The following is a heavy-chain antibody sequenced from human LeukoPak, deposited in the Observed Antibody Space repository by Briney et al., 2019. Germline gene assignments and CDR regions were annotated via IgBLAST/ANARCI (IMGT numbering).Heavy chain of an antibody. V-gene: IGHV4-38-2*02. CDR2: IYHSGTT. J-gene: IGHJ4*02. CDR3: ARQNYDLLTTYYFDY. CDR1: DYSISSGYY. Sequence: SETLSLTCIVSDYSISSGYYWGWIRQPPGKGLEWIGSIYHSGTTYYNPSLKSRVTMSVDTSNNQFSLKLSSVTAADTAVYYCARQNYDLLTTYYFDYWGQGTLVTVSS. D-gene: IGHD3-9*01.